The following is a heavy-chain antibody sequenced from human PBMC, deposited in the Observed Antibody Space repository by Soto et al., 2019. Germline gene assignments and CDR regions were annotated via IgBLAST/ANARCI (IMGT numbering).Heavy chain of an antibody. CDR2: IYYSGST. CDR1: GGSISSNSYY. D-gene: IGHD2-2*01. V-gene: IGHV4-39*01. CDR3: ARLNCSSNRDIETYYYYYGMDV. J-gene: IGHJ6*02. Sequence: SETLSLTCSVSGGSISSNSYYWSWIRQPPGKGLEWIGSIYYSGSTHYNPSLKSRVTISVDTSKNQFSLKLSSVTAADTAVYYCARLNCSSNRDIETYYYYYGMDVWGQGTTVTVSS.